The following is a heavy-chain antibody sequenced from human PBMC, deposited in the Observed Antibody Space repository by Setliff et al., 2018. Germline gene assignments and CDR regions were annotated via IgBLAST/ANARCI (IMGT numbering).Heavy chain of an antibody. Sequence: SETLSLTCAVSGFSISSGYYWGWIRQPPGKGLEWIVNIHHSGKAYYNPSLKSRVTMSVDTSKNQFSLKLSSVTAADTAVYYCARGGTYRYFDYWGQGTLVTV. V-gene: IGHV4-38-2*01. CDR1: GFSISSGYY. CDR3: ARGGTYRYFDY. CDR2: IHHSGKA. J-gene: IGHJ4*02.